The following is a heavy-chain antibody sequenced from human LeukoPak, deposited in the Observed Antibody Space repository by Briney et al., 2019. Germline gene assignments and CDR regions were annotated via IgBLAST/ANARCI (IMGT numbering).Heavy chain of an antibody. J-gene: IGHJ6*02. D-gene: IGHD6-13*01. CDR1: GGSISSGGYS. CDR2: IYHSGST. Sequence: SETLSLTCAVSGGSISSGGYSWSWIRQPPGKGLEWIGYIYHSGSTYYNPSLKSRVTISVDRSKNQFSLKLSSVTAVDTAVYYCARGIREAAGKYYYYYGMDVWGQGTTVTVSS. CDR3: ARGIREAAGKYYYYYGMDV. V-gene: IGHV4-30-2*01.